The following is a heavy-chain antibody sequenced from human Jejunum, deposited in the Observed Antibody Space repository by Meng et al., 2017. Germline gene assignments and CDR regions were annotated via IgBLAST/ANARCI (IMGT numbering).Heavy chain of an antibody. CDR3: ARAYYDTSGRCDT. CDR2: ISNNALNK. V-gene: IGHV3-30*04. Sequence: RRGECGGGVAQPGSALTLSSDASGLALSFVATHWVRQAPGKGLDWVAVISNNALNKCSAAPVKGRFTTSRDNSKNTLSLQMNSLGAEDTAVYYCARAYYDTSGRCDTWGLGTLVTVSS. CDR1: GLALSFVA. J-gene: IGHJ5*02. D-gene: IGHD3-22*01.